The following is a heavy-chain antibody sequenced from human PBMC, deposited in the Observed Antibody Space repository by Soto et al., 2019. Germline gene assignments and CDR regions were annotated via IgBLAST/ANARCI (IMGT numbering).Heavy chain of an antibody. Sequence: GGSLRLSCAASGFTFDDYTMHWVRQAPGKGLEWVSLISWDGGSTYYADSVKGRFTISRDNSKNSLYLQMNSLRTEDTALYYCAKDNYYGSGGPDGGGMDVWGQGTTVTVSS. CDR3: AKDNYYGSGGPDGGGMDV. CDR2: ISWDGGST. J-gene: IGHJ6*02. D-gene: IGHD3-10*01. CDR1: GFTFDDYT. V-gene: IGHV3-43*01.